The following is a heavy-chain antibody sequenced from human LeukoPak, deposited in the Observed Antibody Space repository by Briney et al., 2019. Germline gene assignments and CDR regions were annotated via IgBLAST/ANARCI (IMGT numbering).Heavy chain of an antibody. CDR2: INQDGSGE. J-gene: IGHJ4*02. CDR1: EFTFSEYW. V-gene: IGHV3-7*01. CDR3: GRHLRSTSGSI. Sequence: GGSLRLSCAASEFTFSEYWMSWVRQAPGKGLEWVASINQDGSGEYYVDSVKGRFTISRDNAKNSLYLQMKSLRAEDTAVYYCGRHLRSTSGSIWGQGTLVTVSS. D-gene: IGHD1-1*01.